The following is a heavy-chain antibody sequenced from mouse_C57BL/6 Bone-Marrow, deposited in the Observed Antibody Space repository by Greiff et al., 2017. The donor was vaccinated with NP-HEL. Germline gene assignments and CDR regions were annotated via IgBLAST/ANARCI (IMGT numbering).Heavy chain of an antibody. V-gene: IGHV5-17*01. D-gene: IGHD6-2*01. CDR2: ISSGSSTI. CDR1: GFTFSDYG. CDR3: ARGLLDYFDY. Sequence: EVNLVESGGGLVKPGGSLKLSCAASGFTFSDYGMHWVRQAPEKGLEWVAYISSGSSTIYYADTVKGRFTISRDNAKNTLFLQMTSLRSEDTAMYYCARGLLDYFDYWGQGTTLTVSS. J-gene: IGHJ2*01.